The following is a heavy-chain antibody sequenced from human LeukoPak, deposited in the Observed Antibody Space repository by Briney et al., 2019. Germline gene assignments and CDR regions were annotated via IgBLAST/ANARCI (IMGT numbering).Heavy chain of an antibody. V-gene: IGHV4-34*01. CDR2: INHSGST. J-gene: IGHJ6*03. CDR3: ARHARLYDREGYYYYYYMDV. D-gene: IGHD3-22*01. Sequence: SETLSLTCAVYGGSFSGHYWSWIRQPPGKGLEWIGEINHSGSTNYNPSLKSRVTISVDTSKNQFSLKLSSVTAADTAAYYCARHARLYDREGYYYYYYMDVWGRGTTVTVSS. CDR1: GGSFSGHY.